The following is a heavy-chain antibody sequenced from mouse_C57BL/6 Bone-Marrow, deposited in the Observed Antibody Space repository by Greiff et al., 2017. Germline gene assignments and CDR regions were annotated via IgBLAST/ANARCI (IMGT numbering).Heavy chain of an antibody. J-gene: IGHJ3*01. CDR2: ISSGGSYT. CDR3: ARRVLCSTRRVFAH. Sequence: EVMLVESGGDLVKPGGSLKLSCAASGFTFSSYGMSWVRQTPDKRLEWVGNISSGGSYTYYPDSVKGRVTISRDKDKNTLYLQMSSLKSEDTALSYCARRVLCSTRRVFAHGCQGTLATVSA. D-gene: IGHD6-5*01. V-gene: IGHV5-6*02. CDR1: GFTFSSYG.